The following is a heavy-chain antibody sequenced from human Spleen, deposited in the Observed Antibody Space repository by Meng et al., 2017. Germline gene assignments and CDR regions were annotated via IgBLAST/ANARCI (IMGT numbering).Heavy chain of an antibody. CDR2: INTYNGNP. Sequence: HVQLVQSGSELKKPGASGKVSWKASGYSFTAYAMAWVRQVPGQGLEWMGWINTYNGNPTYAQDFTGRFVFSLDTSVSTAYLQISGLKAEDTAVYYCARHRSSSWSDYWGQGTLVTVSS. CDR3: ARHRSSSWSDY. CDR1: GYSFTAYA. V-gene: IGHV7-4-1*02. D-gene: IGHD6-13*01. J-gene: IGHJ4*02.